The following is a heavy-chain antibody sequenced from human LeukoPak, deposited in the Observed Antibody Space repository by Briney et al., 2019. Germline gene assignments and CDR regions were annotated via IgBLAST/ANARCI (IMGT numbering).Heavy chain of an antibody. D-gene: IGHD2-15*01. CDR1: GFTFSSYA. CDR3: ARLKGVVHLRGPAFDY. CDR2: ISYDGSNK. J-gene: IGHJ4*02. V-gene: IGHV3-30*04. Sequence: GRSLRLSCAASGFTFSSYAMHWVRQAPGKGLEWVAVISYDGSNKYYADSVKGRFTISRDNAKNSLYLQMNSLRAEDTAVYYCARLKGVVHLRGPAFDYWGQGTLVTASS.